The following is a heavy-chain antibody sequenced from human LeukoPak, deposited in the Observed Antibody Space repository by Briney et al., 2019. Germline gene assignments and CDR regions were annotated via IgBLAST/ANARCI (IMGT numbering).Heavy chain of an antibody. Sequence: GGSLRLSCAASGFTFSSYSMNWVRQAPGKGLEWVSSISSSSSYIYYADSVKGRFTISRDNAKNTLYLQMNSLRAEDTAVYYCARVRVGAYDFEYWGQGTLVTVSS. J-gene: IGHJ4*02. CDR2: ISSSSSYI. CDR1: GFTFSSYS. D-gene: IGHD3-10*01. V-gene: IGHV3-21*01. CDR3: ARVRVGAYDFEY.